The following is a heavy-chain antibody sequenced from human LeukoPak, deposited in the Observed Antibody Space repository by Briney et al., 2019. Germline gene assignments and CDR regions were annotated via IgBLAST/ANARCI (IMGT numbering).Heavy chain of an antibody. Sequence: GGSLRLSCTASGFTFSSYGLSWVRQAPGKGLEWVALIWYDGSKKYYADSVKGRFTISKYNTKNTLYLQLNSLRADDTAVYYCARAHSSSSTFDLWGQGTLVTVSS. V-gene: IGHV3-33*08. CDR1: GFTFSSYG. D-gene: IGHD6-6*01. CDR2: IWYDGSKK. J-gene: IGHJ4*02. CDR3: ARAHSSSSTFDL.